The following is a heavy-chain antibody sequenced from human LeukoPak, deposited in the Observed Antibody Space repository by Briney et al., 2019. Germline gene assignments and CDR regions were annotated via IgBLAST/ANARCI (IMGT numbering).Heavy chain of an antibody. CDR3: ARVYYSNSYDYWYFDL. CDR2: IFYSGST. CDR1: GGSISSYC. Sequence: SETLSLTCTVSGGSISSYCWSWIRQPPGKGLEWIGYIFYSGSTNYNPSLKSRVTISVDTSKNQFSLKLSSVTAADTAVYYCARVYYSNSYDYWYFDLWGRGTLVTVSS. J-gene: IGHJ2*01. V-gene: IGHV4-59*01. D-gene: IGHD6-13*01.